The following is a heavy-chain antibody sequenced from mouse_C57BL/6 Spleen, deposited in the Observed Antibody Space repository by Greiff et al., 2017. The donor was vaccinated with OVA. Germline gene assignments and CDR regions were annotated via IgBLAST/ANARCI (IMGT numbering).Heavy chain of an antibody. CDR2: ISSGGDYI. Sequence: EVKLMESGEGLVKPGGSLKLSCAASGFTFSSYAMSWVRQTPEKRLEWVAYISSGGDYIYYADTVKGRFTISRDNARNTLYLQMSSLKSEDTAMYYCTRIYNGYAMDYWGQGTSVTVSS. D-gene: IGHD2-1*01. J-gene: IGHJ4*01. CDR1: GFTFSSYA. V-gene: IGHV5-9-1*02. CDR3: TRIYNGYAMDY.